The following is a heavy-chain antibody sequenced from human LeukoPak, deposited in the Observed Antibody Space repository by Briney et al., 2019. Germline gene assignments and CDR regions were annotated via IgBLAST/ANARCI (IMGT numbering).Heavy chain of an antibody. CDR3: ARDSFSAAAGTGWYFDL. D-gene: IGHD6-13*01. V-gene: IGHV3-23*01. Sequence: PGGSLRLSCAASGFTFSSYAMSWVRQAPGKGLEWVSAISGSGGSTYYADSVKGRFTISRDNSKNTLYLQMNSLRAEDTAVYYCARDSFSAAAGTGWYFDLWGRGTLVTVSS. CDR2: ISGSGGST. CDR1: GFTFSSYA. J-gene: IGHJ2*01.